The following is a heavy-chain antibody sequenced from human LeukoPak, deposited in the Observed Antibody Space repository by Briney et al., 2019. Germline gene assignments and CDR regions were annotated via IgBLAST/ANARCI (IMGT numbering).Heavy chain of an antibody. CDR1: GFTFSSQW. Sequence: GGSLRLSCAASGFTFSSQWMSWVRQAPGKGLEWVSSISSSSSYIYYTDSMKGRFTISRDNAKNSLYLQMNSLRAEDTAVYYCVRDFPPTGYYYYMDVWGKGTTVTVSS. V-gene: IGHV3-21*01. D-gene: IGHD3-10*01. J-gene: IGHJ6*03. CDR3: VRDFPPTGYYYYMDV. CDR2: ISSSSSYI.